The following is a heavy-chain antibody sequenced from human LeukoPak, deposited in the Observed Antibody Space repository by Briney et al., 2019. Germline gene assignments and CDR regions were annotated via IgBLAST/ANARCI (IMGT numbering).Heavy chain of an antibody. CDR2: INPSGGST. CDR1: GYTFTSYY. J-gene: IGHJ4*02. D-gene: IGHD3-10*01. Sequence: GASVKVSCKASGYTFTSYYMHWVRQAPGQGLEWMGIINPSGGSTSYAQKFQGRVTMTRDMSTSTVYMELSSLRSEDTAVYYCARQGDGSGSYLPPNFDYWGQGTLVTVSS. CDR3: ARQGDGSGSYLPPNFDY. V-gene: IGHV1-46*01.